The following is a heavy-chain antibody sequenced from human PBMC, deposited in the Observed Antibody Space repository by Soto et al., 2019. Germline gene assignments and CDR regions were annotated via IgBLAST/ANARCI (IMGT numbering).Heavy chain of an antibody. Sequence: QVQLVQSGAEVKKPGSSVKVSCKASGGTFSSYAISWVRQAPGQGLEWMGGIISIFGTANYAQKFQGRVTITADESTSTAYMELSSLRSEDTAVYYCASVPLGIAAARTYYGMDVWGQGTTVTVSS. D-gene: IGHD6-13*01. J-gene: IGHJ6*02. V-gene: IGHV1-69*01. CDR3: ASVPLGIAAARTYYGMDV. CDR1: GGTFSSYA. CDR2: IISIFGTA.